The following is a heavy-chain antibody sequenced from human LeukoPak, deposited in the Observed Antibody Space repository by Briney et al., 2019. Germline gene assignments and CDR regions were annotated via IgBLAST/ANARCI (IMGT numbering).Heavy chain of an antibody. V-gene: IGHV1-46*01. CDR3: ARGRRITIFGVVIRYYMDV. D-gene: IGHD3-3*01. CDR1: GYTFTKYY. Sequence: ASVKVSCKASGYTFTKYYIHWVRQAPGQGLEWMGLINPGGDNTNYAQNFQGRVTITRNTSISTAYMELSSLRSEDTAVYYCARGRRITIFGVVIRYYMDVWGKGTTVTVSS. J-gene: IGHJ6*03. CDR2: INPGGDNT.